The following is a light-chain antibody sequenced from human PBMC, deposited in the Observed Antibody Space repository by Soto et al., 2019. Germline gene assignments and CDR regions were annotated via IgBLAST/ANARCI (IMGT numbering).Light chain of an antibody. V-gene: IGKV1-5*01. J-gene: IGKJ1*01. Sequence: DIQMTQSPSTLSASVGDRVTITCRASQRVNGWLAWYQQKPGKAPKLLIYAASNLESGVPSRFSGSGSGTEFTLTISSLQPDDSANYYGQRYNSNPWTFGQGTKVEVK. CDR2: AAS. CDR1: QRVNGW. CDR3: QRYNSNPWT.